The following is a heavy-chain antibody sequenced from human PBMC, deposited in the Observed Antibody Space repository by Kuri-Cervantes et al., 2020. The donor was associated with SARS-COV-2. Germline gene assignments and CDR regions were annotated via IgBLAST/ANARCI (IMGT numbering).Heavy chain of an antibody. D-gene: IGHD1-26*01. V-gene: IGHV1-2*04. J-gene: IGHJ4*02. CDR1: GYTFTGYY. Sequence: ASVKVSCKASGYTFTGYYMHWVRQAPGQGLEWMGWINPNSGGTNYAQKFQGWVTMTTDTSTSIAYMELRSLRSDDTAVYYCARGHSALKRELLPFDYWGQGTLVTVSS. CDR2: INPNSGGT. CDR3: ARGHSALKRELLPFDY.